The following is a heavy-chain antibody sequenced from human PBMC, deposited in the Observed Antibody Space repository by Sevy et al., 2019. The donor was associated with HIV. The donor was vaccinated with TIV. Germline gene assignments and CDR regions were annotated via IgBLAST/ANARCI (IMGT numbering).Heavy chain of an antibody. Sequence: GESLKISCKGSGYSFTSYWIGWVRQMPGKGLEWMGIFYPGDSDTRYSPGFQGRVTIPADKSIRTAYLQWSSPKAPDPAMYYCARPVTHAGDFDYWGQGTLVTVSS. CDR1: GYSFTSYW. D-gene: IGHD4-17*01. J-gene: IGHJ4*02. V-gene: IGHV5-51*01. CDR2: FYPGDSDT. CDR3: ARPVTHAGDFDY.